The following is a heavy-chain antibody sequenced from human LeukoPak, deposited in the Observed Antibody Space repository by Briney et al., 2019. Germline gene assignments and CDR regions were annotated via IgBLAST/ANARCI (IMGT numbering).Heavy chain of an antibody. V-gene: IGHV3-21*04. J-gene: IGHJ5*02. D-gene: IGHD4-17*01. CDR2: ISSSTSYI. CDR1: GFTFSSYS. Sequence: GGSLRLSCAASGFTFSSYSMNWIRQAPGKGLEWVSSISSSTSYIYYADSVKGRFTISRDTSKNTLYLQINSLRVEDTAVYYCIVFGDSNHWGQGTLVTVSS. CDR3: IVFGDSNH.